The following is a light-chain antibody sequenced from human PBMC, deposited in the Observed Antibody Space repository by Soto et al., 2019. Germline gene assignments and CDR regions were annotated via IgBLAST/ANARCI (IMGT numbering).Light chain of an antibody. J-gene: IGLJ1*01. CDR3: CSYAGTNTFV. CDR1: SSDVGSYNL. CDR2: EGN. V-gene: IGLV2-23*01. Sequence: QSALTQPASVSGSPGQSITISCTGTSSDVGSYNLVSWYQQHPGKAPKLMSYEGNRRPSGVSNRFSGSKSANTASLTISGLLTEDEADYFCCSYAGTNTFVFGTGTKLTVL.